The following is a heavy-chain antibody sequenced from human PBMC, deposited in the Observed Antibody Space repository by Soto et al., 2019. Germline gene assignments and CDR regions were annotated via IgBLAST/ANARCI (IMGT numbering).Heavy chain of an antibody. CDR1: GYTFTTYH. CDR2: VSPSNGDT. Sequence: QVQLVQSGAEVREPGASVKVSCKASGYTFTTYHINWVRQATGQGLEWMGWVSPSNGDTGYAQKFQGRITMTRNPSMSTVYIELSSLRSEDSAVYYCARGVGDLGDYWGQGTLVTVSS. J-gene: IGHJ4*02. D-gene: IGHD3-16*01. V-gene: IGHV1-8*01. CDR3: ARGVGDLGDY.